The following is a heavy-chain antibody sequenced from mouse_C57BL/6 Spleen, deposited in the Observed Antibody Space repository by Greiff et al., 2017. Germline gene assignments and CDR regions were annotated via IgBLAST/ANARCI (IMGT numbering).Heavy chain of an antibody. CDR2: IYPGDGDT. J-gene: IGHJ1*03. D-gene: IGHD2-1*01. CDR3: SRGDYGNLLNWYFDV. V-gene: IGHV1-82*01. CDR1: GYAFSSSW. Sequence: QVQLQQSGPELVKPGASVKISCKASGYAFSSSWMNWVKQRPGKGLEWIGRIYPGDGDTNYNGKFKGKATLTADKSSSTAYMQLSSLTSEDSAVYFCSRGDYGNLLNWYFDVWGTGTTVTVSS.